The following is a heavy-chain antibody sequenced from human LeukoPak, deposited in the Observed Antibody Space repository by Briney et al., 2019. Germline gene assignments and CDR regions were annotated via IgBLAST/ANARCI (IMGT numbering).Heavy chain of an antibody. D-gene: IGHD2-2*02. V-gene: IGHV3-66*01. CDR1: GFTVSSNY. Sequence: GGSLRLSCAASGFTVSSNYMSWVRQAPGKGLEWVSVIYSGGSTYYADSVKGRFTISRDNSKNTLYLQMNSLRAEDTAVYYCARGALYPIFDYWGQGTLVTVSS. J-gene: IGHJ4*02. CDR2: IYSGGST. CDR3: ARGALYPIFDY.